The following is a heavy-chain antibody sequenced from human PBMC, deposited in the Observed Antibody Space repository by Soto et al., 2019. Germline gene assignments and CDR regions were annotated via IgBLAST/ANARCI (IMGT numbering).Heavy chain of an antibody. D-gene: IGHD2-15*01. Sequence: EVQLVESGGDLVQPGRSLRLSCAASGFSFGDYGMRWVRQAPGKGLEWVSGISWKSASIGYADSVKGRFTISRDNAKHLVYLQMNSLCAEDTGLYHCAKSRGGTANGLGVWGQGTTVTVSS. CDR2: ISWKSASI. CDR3: AKSRGGTANGLGV. CDR1: GFSFGDYG. J-gene: IGHJ6*02. V-gene: IGHV3-9*01.